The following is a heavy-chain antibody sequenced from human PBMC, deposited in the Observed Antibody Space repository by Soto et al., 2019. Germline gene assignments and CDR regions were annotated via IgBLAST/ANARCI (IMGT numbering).Heavy chain of an antibody. J-gene: IGHJ6*02. Sequence: GGSLRLSCAASGFTFSSYGMHWVRQAPGKGLEWVAVISYDGSNKYYADSVKGRFTISRDNSKNTLYLQMNSLRAEDTAVYYCARITIFGVVGNPRGMDVWGQGTTVTVSS. CDR3: ARITIFGVVGNPRGMDV. V-gene: IGHV3-30*03. D-gene: IGHD3-3*01. CDR1: GFTFSSYG. CDR2: ISYDGSNK.